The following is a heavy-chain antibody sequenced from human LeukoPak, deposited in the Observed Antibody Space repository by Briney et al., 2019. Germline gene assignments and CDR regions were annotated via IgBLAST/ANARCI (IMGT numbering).Heavy chain of an antibody. V-gene: IGHV3-23*01. CDR1: GFTFGTYA. CDR2: ISGSGDST. CDR3: AKIERFDP. J-gene: IGHJ5*02. Sequence: TGGSLRLSCAASGFTFGTYAMSWVRQAPGKGLEWVSTISGSGDSTYYADSVKGRFTISRDNSKNTLYLQMDSLRADDTAVYYCAKIERFDPWGQGTLVTVSS.